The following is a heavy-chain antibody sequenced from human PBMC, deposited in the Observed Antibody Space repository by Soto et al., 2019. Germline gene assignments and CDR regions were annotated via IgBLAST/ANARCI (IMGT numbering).Heavy chain of an antibody. J-gene: IGHJ4*02. D-gene: IGHD2-8*01. CDR2: IYNGGTT. V-gene: IGHV4-39*01. CDR1: GGSLSSSAHY. CDR3: ARTPRVVLVYVSLL. Sequence: QLQLRESGPGLVKPSETLSLTCSVSGGSLSSSAHYWGWIRQAPGKGLEWIGTIYNGGTTYYIPCCAGRLTISLNTSKNQLSLELTSVTGTDTSVYYCARTPRVVLVYVSLLWGQGTRGTVSA.